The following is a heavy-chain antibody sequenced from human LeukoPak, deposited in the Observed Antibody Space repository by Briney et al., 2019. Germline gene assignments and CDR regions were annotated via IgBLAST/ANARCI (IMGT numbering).Heavy chain of an antibody. J-gene: IGHJ4*02. CDR2: IKQDGAEK. D-gene: IGHD1-26*01. V-gene: IGHV3-7*01. CDR3: ARVGAWDLQRVFDY. CDR1: GFRFCDYW. Sequence: GGSLRLSCAAPGFRFCDYWMTWARHVPGKGLEGVANIKQDGAEKHYAESVEGRFIISRDNAKNSLYLEMDSLKVEDTTVYYCARVGAWDLQRVFDYWGQGTLVTVSS.